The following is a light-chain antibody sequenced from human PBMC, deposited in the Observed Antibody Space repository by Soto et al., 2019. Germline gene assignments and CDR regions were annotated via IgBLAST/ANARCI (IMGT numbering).Light chain of an antibody. CDR1: QSISTY. J-gene: IGKJ2*01. Sequence: DIRMTQSPSSLSASVGDRVTITCRASQSISTYLNWYQQKLGRAPELLIYAASSLQSGVPSRFSGSGSGTDFTLTISSLQPEDFATYDCQLSLKIPYIFGQGTKLEI. CDR3: QLSLKIPYI. V-gene: IGKV1-39*01. CDR2: AAS.